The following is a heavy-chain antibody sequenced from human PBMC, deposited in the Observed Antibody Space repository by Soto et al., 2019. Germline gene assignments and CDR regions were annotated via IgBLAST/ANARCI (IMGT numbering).Heavy chain of an antibody. CDR3: AREGISIAAPAGQGSRYYYYYGMDV. CDR1: GGSISSGDYY. J-gene: IGHJ6*04. D-gene: IGHD6-13*01. CDR2: IYYSGST. V-gene: IGHV4-30-4*01. Sequence: PSETLSLTCFVSGGSISSGDYYWSWIRQPPGKGLEWIGYIYYSGSTYYNPSLKSRVTISVDTSKNQFSLKLSSVTAADTAVYYCAREGISIAAPAGQGSRYYYYYGMDVWGKGTTFTVSS.